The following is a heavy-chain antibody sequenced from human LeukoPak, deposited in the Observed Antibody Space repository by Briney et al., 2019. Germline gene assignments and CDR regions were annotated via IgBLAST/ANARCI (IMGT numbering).Heavy chain of an antibody. CDR2: IYTSGST. V-gene: IGHV4-4*07. CDR3: ARVDNTMIVVTD. Sequence: SETLSLTCTVSGGSISSYYWSWIRQPAGKGLEWIGRIYTSGSTNYNPSLKSRVTMSVDTSKNHFSLKLSSVTAADTAVYYCARVDNTMIVVTDWGQGTLVTVSS. D-gene: IGHD3-22*01. J-gene: IGHJ4*02. CDR1: GGSISSYY.